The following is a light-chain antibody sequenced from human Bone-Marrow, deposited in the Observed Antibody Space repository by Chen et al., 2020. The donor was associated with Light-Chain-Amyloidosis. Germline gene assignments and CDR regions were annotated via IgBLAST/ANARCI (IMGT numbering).Light chain of an antibody. CDR3: QQYDNWKT. J-gene: IGKJ1*01. CDR1: QSINKK. CDR2: GAS. V-gene: IGKV3-15*01. Sequence: EIVMTQSPATLSVSPGERVTLSCRASQSINKKLAWYQQQPGQAPRRLIYGASTRSTGIPARFSGSGSGTEFTLTISSMQPEDFAVYYCQQYDNWKTFGQGTNVEIK.